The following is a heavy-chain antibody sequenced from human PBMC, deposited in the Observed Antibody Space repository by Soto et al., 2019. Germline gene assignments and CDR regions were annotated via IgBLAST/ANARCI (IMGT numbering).Heavy chain of an antibody. CDR2: VRASNGKT. Sequence: QIQLVQSGSEVRMPGASVKVSCKASGYIFTTYSITWVRQAPGQGLEWMGWVRASNGKTNYAQKCEDRVTMTTDTSTTTAYMELMGLGSNDTAGYYCGREAFGVQASWFDPWGQGTLVTVSS. V-gene: IGHV1-18*01. CDR1: GYIFTTYS. CDR3: GREAFGVQASWFDP. J-gene: IGHJ5*02. D-gene: IGHD3-10*01.